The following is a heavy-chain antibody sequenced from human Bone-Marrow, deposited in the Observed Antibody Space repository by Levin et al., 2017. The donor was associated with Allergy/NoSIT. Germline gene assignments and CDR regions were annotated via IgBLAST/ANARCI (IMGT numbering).Heavy chain of an antibody. V-gene: IGHV1-2*06. J-gene: IGHJ5*02. CDR2: INPNSGGT. Sequence: PWASVKVSCKASGYTFTGYDMHWVRQAPGQGLEWMGRINPNSGGTNYAQKFQGRVTMTRDTSISTAYMELSRLRSDDTAVYYCAREWGHIVVVPAAIFNWFDPWGQGTLVTVSS. CDR1: GYTFTGYD. D-gene: IGHD2-2*01. CDR3: AREWGHIVVVPAAIFNWFDP.